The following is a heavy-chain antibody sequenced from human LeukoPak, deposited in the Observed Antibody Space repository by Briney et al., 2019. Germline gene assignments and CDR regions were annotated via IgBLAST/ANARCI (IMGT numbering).Heavy chain of an antibody. CDR2: ISDDGSNK. CDR1: GFTFSNYA. CDR3: AKDRYSSGWYSDFDY. Sequence: PGGSLRLSCAASGFTFSNYAMHWVRQAPGKGLEWVAVISDDGSNKYYGDSVKGQFTISRDNSKNTVYLQMNSLRAEVTAVYYCAKDRYSSGWYSDFDYWGQGTLVTVSS. V-gene: IGHV3-30*18. J-gene: IGHJ4*02. D-gene: IGHD6-19*01.